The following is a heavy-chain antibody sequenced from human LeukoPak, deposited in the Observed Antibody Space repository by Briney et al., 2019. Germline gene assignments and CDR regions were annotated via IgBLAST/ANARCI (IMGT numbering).Heavy chain of an antibody. D-gene: IGHD6-19*01. CDR1: GFTFSSYG. CDR2: IRYDGSNK. V-gene: IGHV3-30*02. J-gene: IGHJ4*02. CDR3: AKEVPISGWPPRFDY. Sequence: GGSLRLSCAASGFTFSSYGMHWVRQAPGKGLEWVAFIRYDGSNKYYADSVKGRFTISRDNSKNTLYLQMNSLRAEDTAVYYCAKEVPISGWPPRFDYWGQGTLVTVSS.